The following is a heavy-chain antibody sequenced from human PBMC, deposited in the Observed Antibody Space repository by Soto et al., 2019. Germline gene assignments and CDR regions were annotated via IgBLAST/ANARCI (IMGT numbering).Heavy chain of an antibody. CDR3: ARDLGFYYDSGNNNWFDP. D-gene: IGHD3-10*01. J-gene: IGHJ5*02. V-gene: IGHV1-18*01. Sequence: ASVKVSCKASGYTFTSYGITWVRQAPGQGLEWMGWISAYNGNTNYAQKLQGRVTMTTDTSTSTAYMELRSLRSDDTAVYYCARDLGFYYDSGNNNWFDPWGQETLVTVSS. CDR2: ISAYNGNT. CDR1: GYTFTSYG.